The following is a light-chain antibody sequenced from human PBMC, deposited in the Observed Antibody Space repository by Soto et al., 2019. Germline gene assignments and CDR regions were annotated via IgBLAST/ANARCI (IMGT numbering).Light chain of an antibody. CDR1: QSISSW. V-gene: IGKV1-5*01. J-gene: IGKJ4*01. CDR2: DAS. CDR3: QQHNSYPLT. Sequence: EIQMTQSPSTLSASVGDTVTITCRASQSISSWLAWYQQTPGKAPKLLIYDASSLESGVPSRFSGSGSGTEFTLTINSLQPDDFATYYCQQHNSYPLTFGGGTKVEIK.